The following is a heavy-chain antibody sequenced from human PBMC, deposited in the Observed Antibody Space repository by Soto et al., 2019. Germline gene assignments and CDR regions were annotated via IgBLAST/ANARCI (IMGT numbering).Heavy chain of an antibody. CDR1: GYTFTSYG. V-gene: IGHV1-18*01. Sequence: GASVKVSCKASGYTFTSYGISWVRQAPGQGLEWMGWISAYNGNTNYAQKLQGRVTMTTDTSTSTAYMELRSLRSDDTAAYYCARDRLGITMVRGVIINYYYYGMDVWGQGTTVTVSS. D-gene: IGHD3-10*01. J-gene: IGHJ6*02. CDR2: ISAYNGNT. CDR3: ARDRLGITMVRGVIINYYYYGMDV.